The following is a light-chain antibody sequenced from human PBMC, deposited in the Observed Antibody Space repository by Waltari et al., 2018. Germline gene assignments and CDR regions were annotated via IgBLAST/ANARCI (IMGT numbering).Light chain of an antibody. CDR1: TSNIGGND. V-gene: IGLV1-47*01. Sequence: QSVLTQPPSASGSPGQTITISCSGSTSNIGGNDVYWYQHLPGTAPKLLSYKNNRRPSGVSERFSGSKFVTSASLAISCLRSEDEAYYYCATWDDSLSGVFGGGTKLTVL. J-gene: IGLJ3*02. CDR3: ATWDDSLSGV. CDR2: KNN.